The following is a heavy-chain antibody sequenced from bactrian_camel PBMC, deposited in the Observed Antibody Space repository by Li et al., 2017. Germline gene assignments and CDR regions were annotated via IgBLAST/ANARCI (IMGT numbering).Heavy chain of an antibody. Sequence: VQLVESGGGSVQTGGSLRLTCVASGAAVSSYCMGWFRQAPGKEREGVARIATGSGNTYYADSVKGRFTIPQDNAKNTVYLQMNSLKPEDTAMYYCAADRFCAYGLASKVADSRYWGQGTQVTVS. D-gene: IGHD6*01. CDR2: IATGSGNT. CDR1: GAAVSSYC. CDR3: AADRFCAYGLASKVADSRY. J-gene: IGHJ4*01. V-gene: IGHV3S40*01.